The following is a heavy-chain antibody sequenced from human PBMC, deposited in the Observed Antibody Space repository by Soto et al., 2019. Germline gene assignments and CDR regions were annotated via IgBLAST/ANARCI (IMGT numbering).Heavy chain of an antibody. CDR3: ARDQGVAAAGITWFDP. V-gene: IGHV4-4*07. CDR2: IHSSGST. D-gene: IGHD6-13*01. J-gene: IGHJ5*02. CDR1: GASMNSYH. Sequence: ETLSLTCTVSGASMNSYHWSWIREPAGKGLEWIGHIHSSGSTNYNPSLKSRVTMSVDTSKIHFSLRLISLTAADTAVYYCARDQGVAAAGITWFDPWGQGSLVSVSS.